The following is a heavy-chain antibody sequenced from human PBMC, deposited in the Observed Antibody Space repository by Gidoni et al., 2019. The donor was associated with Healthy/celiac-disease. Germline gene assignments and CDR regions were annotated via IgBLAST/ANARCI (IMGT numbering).Heavy chain of an antibody. CDR3: AKDRQWRMDACDI. CDR1: GFTFDDYA. J-gene: IGHJ3*02. Sequence: EVQLVASGGCLVQPGRSLRLSCAASGFTFDDYAMHWGRQAPGKGLEWVSGISGKSGSIGYADSGKGRFTIVRDNAKNSLYRQRNSLRAEDTALYYCAKDRQWRMDACDIWGQGTMVTVSS. D-gene: IGHD6-19*01. V-gene: IGHV3-9*01. CDR2: ISGKSGSI.